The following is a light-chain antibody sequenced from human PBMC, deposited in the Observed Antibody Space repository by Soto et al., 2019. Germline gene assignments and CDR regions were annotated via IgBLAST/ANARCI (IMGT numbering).Light chain of an antibody. CDR2: EVS. J-gene: IGLJ3*02. CDR3: ASYTGSTWV. V-gene: IGLV2-8*01. Sequence: QSALTQPPSASGSPGQSVTISCTGTSSDVGRYNYVSWYQQHPGKAPKLMIYEVSKWPSGVPDRFSGYKSCNTASLTVSGLQAEDEADYYCASYTGSTWVFGGGTKLTVL. CDR1: SSDVGRYNY.